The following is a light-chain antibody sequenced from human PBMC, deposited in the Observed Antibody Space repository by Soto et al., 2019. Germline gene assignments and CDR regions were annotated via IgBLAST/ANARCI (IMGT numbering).Light chain of an antibody. J-gene: IGKJ1*01. CDR1: QSVYNNF. V-gene: IGKV3-20*01. CDR2: GAS. Sequence: EIVWTQSPGTLSLSPGERAALSCRASQSVYNNFLAWYQQRPGQAPRLLIYGASNRATGIPDRFSGSGSGTDFTLTISRLEPEDFAVFYCHQYGTSPATFGQGTKVDIK. CDR3: HQYGTSPAT.